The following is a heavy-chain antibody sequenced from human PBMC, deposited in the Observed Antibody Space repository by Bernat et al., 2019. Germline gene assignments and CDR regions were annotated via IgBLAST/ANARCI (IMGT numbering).Heavy chain of an antibody. D-gene: IGHD1-1*01. Sequence: EVQLVESGGGLVKPGGSLRLSCAASGFTFSSYSMNWVRQAPGKGLEWVSYISSISSYIYYADSVKGRFTISRDNAKNSLYLQMNSLRAEDTAVYYCARDKAQRGHYYYYMDVWGKGTTVTVSS. J-gene: IGHJ6*03. CDR1: GFTFSSYS. V-gene: IGHV3-21*05. CDR2: ISSISSYI. CDR3: ARDKAQRGHYYYYMDV.